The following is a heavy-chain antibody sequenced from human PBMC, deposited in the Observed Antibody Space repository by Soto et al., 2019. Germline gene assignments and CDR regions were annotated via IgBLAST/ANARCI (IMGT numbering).Heavy chain of an antibody. CDR3: AREMATSGWFQNYYYLGMDV. CDR2: ISSRDRA. V-gene: IGHV3-11*01. D-gene: IGHD6-19*01. Sequence: GGSLRLSCAASGFTFNDYYMSWIRQAPGRGLEWITYISSRDRAMYADSVQGRFIISRDNANSSLFLQMNSLRADDTAVYYCAREMATSGWFQNYYYLGMDVWGQGTTVTVSS. J-gene: IGHJ6*02. CDR1: GFTFNDYY.